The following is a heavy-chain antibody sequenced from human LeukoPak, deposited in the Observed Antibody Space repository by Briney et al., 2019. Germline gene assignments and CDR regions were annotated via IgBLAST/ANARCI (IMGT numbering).Heavy chain of an antibody. CDR3: ARGAYSSSWHADYYYMDV. CDR2: ISAYNGNT. D-gene: IGHD6-13*01. J-gene: IGHJ6*03. Sequence: ASVKVSCKASGYTFTSYGISWVRQAPGQGLEWMGWISAYNGNTNYAQKLQGRVTMTTDTSTSTAYMELRSLRSDDTAVYYCARGAYSSSWHADYYYMDVWGKGTTVTVSS. V-gene: IGHV1-18*01. CDR1: GYTFTSYG.